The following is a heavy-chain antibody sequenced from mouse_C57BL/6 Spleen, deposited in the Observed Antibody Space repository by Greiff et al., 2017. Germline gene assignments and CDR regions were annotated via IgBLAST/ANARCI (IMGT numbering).Heavy chain of an antibody. CDR3: ARSPYGGSYYLYFDV. V-gene: IGHV1-22*01. CDR2: INPNNGGT. CDR1: GYTFTDYN. D-gene: IGHD1-1*01. Sequence: VQLQQSGPELVKPGASVKMSCKASGYTFTDYNMHWVKQSHGKSLEWIGYINPNNGGTSYNQKFKGKATLTLNKSSSTAYMELRSLTSEDSAVYYCARSPYGGSYYLYFDVWGTGTTVTVSS. J-gene: IGHJ1*03.